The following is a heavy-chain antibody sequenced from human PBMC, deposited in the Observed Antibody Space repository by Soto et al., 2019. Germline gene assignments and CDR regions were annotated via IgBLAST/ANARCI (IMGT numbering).Heavy chain of an antibody. J-gene: IGHJ6*02. CDR1: GFTFSRYA. CDR3: ARVVTAVTAEGPEYYHYYCMDV. D-gene: IGHD4-17*01. V-gene: IGHV3-30-3*01. CDR2: ISSDGSNE. Sequence: PGGSLRLSCAASGFTFSRYALHWVRQAPGKGLECVAIISSDGSNEYYADSVRGRFTISRDNSMNTLYLQMNSLRVEDTAMYYCARVVTAVTAEGPEYYHYYCMDVWGQGTTVTVSS.